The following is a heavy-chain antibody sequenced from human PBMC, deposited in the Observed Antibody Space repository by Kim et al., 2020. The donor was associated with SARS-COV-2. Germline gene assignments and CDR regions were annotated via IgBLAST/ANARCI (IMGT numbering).Heavy chain of an antibody. CDR1: DYTFTTYS. J-gene: IGHJ4*02. Sequence: ASVKVSCKASDYTFTTYSISWVRQAPGQGLEWMGWISGYNGNTNYAQKFQGRVTMTTDTSTSTVYMDLRSLRSDDTAVYYCARDSGNYGWDCWGKGTLVTVS. CDR3: ARDSGNYGWDC. CDR2: ISGYNGNT. D-gene: IGHD1-7*01. V-gene: IGHV1-18*01.